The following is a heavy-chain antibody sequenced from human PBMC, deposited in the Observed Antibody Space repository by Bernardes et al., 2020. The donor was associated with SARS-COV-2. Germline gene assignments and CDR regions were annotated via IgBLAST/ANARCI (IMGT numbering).Heavy chain of an antibody. V-gene: IGHV4-59*01. J-gene: IGHJ4*02. CDR2: LYYTGST. CDR3: ARGFDY. CDR1: GGSISAYY. Sequence: SETLSLTRTVSGGSISAYYWCWFRQPPGKGLEWIGYLYYTGSTNYNPSLQSRVTISVDTSKNQFSLKLSSVTAADTAVYYCARGFDYWGQGILVTVSS.